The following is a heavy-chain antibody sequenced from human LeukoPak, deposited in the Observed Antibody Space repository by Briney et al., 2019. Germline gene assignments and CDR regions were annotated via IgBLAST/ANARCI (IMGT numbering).Heavy chain of an antibody. CDR1: GLTLSTYA. Sequence: GGSLRLSCAASGLTLSTYAMSWVRQAPGKGLEWVASIKQDGSEKYFLDSVKGRFTISRDNAKTSLFLQMNSLRAEDTAVYYCARGVYCSPTICYGGRYYYYMDVWGKGTTVTVSS. J-gene: IGHJ6*03. V-gene: IGHV3-7*01. CDR2: IKQDGSEK. CDR3: ARGVYCSPTICYGGRYYYYMDV. D-gene: IGHD2-2*01.